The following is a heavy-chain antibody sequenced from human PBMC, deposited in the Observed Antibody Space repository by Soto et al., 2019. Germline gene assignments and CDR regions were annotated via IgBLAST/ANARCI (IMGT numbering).Heavy chain of an antibody. CDR2: IYYSGST. CDR3: ARHPPYGPLDY. V-gene: IGHV4-39*01. J-gene: IGHJ4*02. CDR1: GESGGFISSSSYH. Sequence: QLQLQASGPGLGKPSETLSLTCTVSGESGGFISSSSYHWGWIRQPPGKGLEWIGNIYYSGSTYFNPPLKSRVTISGDTSKNQFSLRLTSVTAADTAVYYCARHPPYGPLDYWGQGTLVTVSS. D-gene: IGHD4-17*01.